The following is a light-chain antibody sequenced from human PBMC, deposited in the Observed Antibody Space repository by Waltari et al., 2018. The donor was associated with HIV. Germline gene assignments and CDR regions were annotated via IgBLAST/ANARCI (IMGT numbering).Light chain of an antibody. CDR3: QQRHNWPPLT. CDR2: GAS. CDR1: QSVSSNY. J-gene: IGKJ4*01. Sequence: EIVLTQSPGTLSLSPGERATLSCRASQSVSSNYLAWYQQKPGQAPRLLIYGASRRATGIPDRFSGSGSGTDFTLTISRLEPEDFGVYYCQQRHNWPPLTFGGGTKVEIK. V-gene: IGKV3D-20*02.